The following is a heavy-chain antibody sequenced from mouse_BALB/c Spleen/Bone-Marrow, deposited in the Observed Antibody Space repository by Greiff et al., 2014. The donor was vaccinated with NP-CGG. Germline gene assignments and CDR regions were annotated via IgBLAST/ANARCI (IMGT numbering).Heavy chain of an antibody. J-gene: IGHJ4*01. Sequence: QVQLQQSGPGLVQPSQSLSITCTVSGFSLTSYGVHWVRQSPGKGLEWLGELWSGGNTEYNAAFISRLNISKDNSKSQVFFKMNSLQANDTAIYYCARKRRYYAMDYWGQGTSVTVSS. CDR2: LWSGGNT. CDR3: ARKRRYYAMDY. CDR1: GFSLTSYG. V-gene: IGHV2-2*02.